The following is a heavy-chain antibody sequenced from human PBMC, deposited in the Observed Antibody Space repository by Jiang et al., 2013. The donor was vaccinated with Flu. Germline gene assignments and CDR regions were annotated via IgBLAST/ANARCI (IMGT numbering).Heavy chain of an antibody. CDR1: GYNFSNYW. Sequence: GAEVKKPGESLKISCEGSGYNFSNYWIGWVRQMPGKGLEWMGLIYPDDSDTRYSPSFQGQATFSADKSISTAYLQWSSLKASDTAMYFCARRAQLGESWGGMDVWGQGTTVTVSS. D-gene: IGHD3-10*01. J-gene: IGHJ6*02. CDR3: ARRAQLGESWGGMDV. CDR2: IYPDDSDT. V-gene: IGHV5-51*01.